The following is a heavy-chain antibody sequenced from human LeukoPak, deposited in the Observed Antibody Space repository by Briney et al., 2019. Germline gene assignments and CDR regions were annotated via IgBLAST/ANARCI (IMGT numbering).Heavy chain of an antibody. V-gene: IGHV3-23*01. J-gene: IGHJ4*02. CDR2: ISGSGTNT. Sequence: GGSLRLSGAGSSFIFSNLAMRWDRQAPGKGLEWVSDISGSGTNTKYADYGKGRFTMSRANSKNTLYLQMNSLRDEDTAVSYCAKTFLWYIATPFDYWGQGTLVTVSS. CDR3: AKTFLWYIATPFDY. D-gene: IGHD2-15*01. CDR1: SFIFSNLA.